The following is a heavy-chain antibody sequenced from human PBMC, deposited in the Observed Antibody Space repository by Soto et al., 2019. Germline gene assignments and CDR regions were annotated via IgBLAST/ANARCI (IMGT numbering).Heavy chain of an antibody. V-gene: IGHV4-59*01. D-gene: IGHD3-22*01. CDR2: IYYSGST. Sequence: SETLSLTCTVSGGSIISYYWSWIRQPPGKGLEWIGYIYYSGSTNYNPSLKSRVTISVDTSKNQFSLKLSSVTAADTAVYYCARSAYYDSSGFDYWGQGTLVTVSS. CDR3: ARSAYYDSSGFDY. CDR1: GGSIISYY. J-gene: IGHJ4*02.